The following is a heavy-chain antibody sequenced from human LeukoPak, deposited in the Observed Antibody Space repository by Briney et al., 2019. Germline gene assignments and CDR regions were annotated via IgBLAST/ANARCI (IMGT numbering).Heavy chain of an antibody. CDR1: GFTFSSYG. J-gene: IGHJ3*02. CDR3: AKLVTADACDI. CDR2: ISYDGSNK. D-gene: IGHD2-21*02. Sequence: PGRSLRLSCAASGFTFSSYGMHWVRQAPGKGLEWVAVISYDGSNKYYADSVKGRFTISRDNSKNTLYLQMNSLRAEDTAVYYCAKLVTADACDIWGQGTMVTVSS. V-gene: IGHV3-30*18.